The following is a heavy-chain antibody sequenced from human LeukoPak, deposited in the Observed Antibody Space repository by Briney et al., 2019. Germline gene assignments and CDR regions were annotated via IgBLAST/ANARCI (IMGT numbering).Heavy chain of an antibody. J-gene: IGHJ4*02. CDR3: ARARGSGSYSVLDY. V-gene: IGHV1-18*01. Sequence: ASVKVSCKASGGTFSSYAISWVRQAPGQGLEWMGWISAYNGNTNYVQKLQGRVTMTTDTSTSTAYMELRSLRSDDTAVYYCARARGSGSYSVLDYWGQGTLVTVSS. CDR2: ISAYNGNT. CDR1: GGTFSSYA. D-gene: IGHD3-10*01.